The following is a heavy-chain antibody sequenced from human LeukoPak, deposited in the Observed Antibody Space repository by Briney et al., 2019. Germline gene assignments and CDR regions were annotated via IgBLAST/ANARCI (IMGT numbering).Heavy chain of an antibody. Sequence: SETLSLTCTVSGGSISSYYWSWIRQPPGKGLEWIGYIYTSGSTNYNPSLKSRVTISVDTSKNQFSLKLSSVTAAGTAVYYCARHEAAAGIGYFDYWGQGTLVTVSS. J-gene: IGHJ4*02. CDR1: GGSISSYY. CDR2: IYTSGST. CDR3: ARHEAAAGIGYFDY. V-gene: IGHV4-4*09. D-gene: IGHD6-13*01.